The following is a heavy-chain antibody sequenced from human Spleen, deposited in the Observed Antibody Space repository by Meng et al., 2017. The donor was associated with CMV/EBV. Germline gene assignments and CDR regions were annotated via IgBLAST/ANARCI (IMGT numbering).Heavy chain of an antibody. CDR3: ARDGSILWFGEFH. V-gene: IGHV1-2*06. CDR2: IKPNSGGT. D-gene: IGHD3-10*01. Sequence: CKASGYTFTGYYMHWVRQAPGQGLEWMGRIKPNSGGTNYAQKFQGRVTMTRDTSISTAYMELSRLRSDDTAVYYCARDGSILWFGEFHWGQGTLVTVSS. CDR1: GYTFTGYY. J-gene: IGHJ4*02.